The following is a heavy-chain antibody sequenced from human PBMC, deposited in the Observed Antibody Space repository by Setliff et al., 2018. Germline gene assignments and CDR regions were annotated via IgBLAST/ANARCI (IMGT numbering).Heavy chain of an antibody. CDR2: IIPMFRTP. CDR3: ARVQWEIAVKFHYNRMDV. J-gene: IGHJ6*04. CDR1: GGTFSNFA. V-gene: IGHV1-69*13. D-gene: IGHD1-26*01. Sequence: SVKVSCKASGGTFSNFAISWVRQAPGQGFEWLGGIIPMFRTPEYAQKFQGRVPISADESRTAVYMELSSLRFDDTAVYYCARVQWEIAVKFHYNRMDVWGEGTQVTVSS.